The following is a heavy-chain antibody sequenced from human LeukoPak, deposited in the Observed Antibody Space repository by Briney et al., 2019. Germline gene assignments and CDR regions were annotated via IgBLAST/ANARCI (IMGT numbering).Heavy chain of an antibody. J-gene: IGHJ4*02. CDR2: ISTNGGST. CDR1: GFTFSEYS. Sequence: GGSLRLSCPASGFTFSEYSMHWVRQAPGKGLEYVSAISTNGGSTYYANSVKGRFTISRDDPKNTLDLQMGSLRPEDMAVYYCARGFRYYGSGIDYWGQGTLVTVSS. CDR3: ARGFRYYGSGIDY. D-gene: IGHD3-10*01. V-gene: IGHV3-64*01.